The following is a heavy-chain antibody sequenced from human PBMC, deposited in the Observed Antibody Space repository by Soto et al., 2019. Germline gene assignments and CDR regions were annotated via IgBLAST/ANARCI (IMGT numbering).Heavy chain of an antibody. D-gene: IGHD2-15*01. Sequence: SETLSLTCTVSGGSISSSSYYWGWIRQPPGKGLEWIGSIYYSGSTYYNPSLKSRVTISIDTSKNQFSLKLSSVTAADTAVYYCARKSLVVVAASPSYWFDPWGQGTLVTVSS. CDR2: IYYSGST. V-gene: IGHV4-39*01. CDR1: GGSISSSSYY. CDR3: ARKSLVVVAASPSYWFDP. J-gene: IGHJ5*02.